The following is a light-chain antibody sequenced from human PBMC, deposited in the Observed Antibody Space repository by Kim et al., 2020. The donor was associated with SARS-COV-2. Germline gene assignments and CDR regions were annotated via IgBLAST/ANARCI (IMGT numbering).Light chain of an antibody. J-gene: IGKJ2*01. CDR3: QQYNNRAPYT. Sequence: EIVMTQSPATLSVSPGERATLSCRASQSVSSNLAWYQQKPGQAPRLLIYGASTRATGTPARFSGSGSGTEFTLTISSLQSEDFAVYYCQQYNNRAPYTFGPGTKLEI. CDR2: GAS. CDR1: QSVSSN. V-gene: IGKV3-15*01.